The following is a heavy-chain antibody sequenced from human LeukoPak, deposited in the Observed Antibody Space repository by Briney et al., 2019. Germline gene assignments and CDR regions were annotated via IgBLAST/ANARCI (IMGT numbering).Heavy chain of an antibody. V-gene: IGHV3-7*01. CDR3: ARDAGWGYYDL. CDR1: GFTFSTSW. D-gene: IGHD1-26*01. CDR2: IDKHGNGK. J-gene: IGHJ4*02. Sequence: PGGSLRLSCVASGFTFSTSWLTWVRQAPGTGLEWVANIDKHGNGKYYVDSVKGRFAISRDYASNSVFLQMDSLRAEDTSVYYCARDAGWGYYDLWGQGTPVTGSS.